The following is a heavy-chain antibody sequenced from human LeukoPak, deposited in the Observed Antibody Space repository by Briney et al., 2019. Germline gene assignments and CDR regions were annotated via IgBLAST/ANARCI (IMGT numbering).Heavy chain of an antibody. D-gene: IGHD3-3*01. J-gene: IGHJ6*03. CDR1: GFTFSSYW. V-gene: IGHV3-7*01. CDR2: IKQDGSEK. CDR3: ASYSIFGGGYYYYYMDV. Sequence: PGGSLRLSCAASGFTFSSYWMSWVRQAPGKGLEWVANIKQDGSEKYYVDSVKGRFTISRDSAKNSLYLQMNSLRAEDTAVYYCASYSIFGGGYYYYYMDVWGKGTTVTVSS.